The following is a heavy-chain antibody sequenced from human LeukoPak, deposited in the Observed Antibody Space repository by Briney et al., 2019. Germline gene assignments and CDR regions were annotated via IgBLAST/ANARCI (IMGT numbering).Heavy chain of an antibody. Sequence: GGSLRLSCAASGFTFSSYSMNWVRQAPGKGLEWVSSISSSSSYIYYADSVKGRFTISRDNAKNSLYPQMNSLRAEDTAVYYCARDLGGDTYGSGRSYWGQGTLVTVSS. CDR3: ARDLGGDTYGSGRSY. D-gene: IGHD3-10*01. J-gene: IGHJ4*02. CDR2: ISSSSSYI. V-gene: IGHV3-21*01. CDR1: GFTFSSYS.